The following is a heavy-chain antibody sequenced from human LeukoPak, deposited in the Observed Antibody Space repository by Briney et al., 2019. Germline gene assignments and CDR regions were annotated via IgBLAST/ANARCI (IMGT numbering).Heavy chain of an antibody. CDR1: GFAFSDYA. J-gene: IGHJ5*02. V-gene: IGHV3-23*01. CDR3: AKECEQLVGNNWFDP. D-gene: IGHD1/OR15-1a*01. Sequence: GGSLRLSCAASGFAFSDYAMSWVRQAPGKGLEWVSGISGGGRSIYYADSVKGRFNISRDNSKNILYLQMNDVTVEDTAVYYCAKECEQLVGNNWFDPWGQGTLVTVSS. CDR2: ISGGGRSI.